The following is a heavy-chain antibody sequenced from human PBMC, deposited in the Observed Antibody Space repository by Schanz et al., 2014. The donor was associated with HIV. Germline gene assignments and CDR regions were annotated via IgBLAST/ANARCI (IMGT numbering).Heavy chain of an antibody. V-gene: IGHV3-30*18. CDR1: GFNFNSYG. J-gene: IGHJ6*02. Sequence: QEQLVESGGGVVQPGRSLRLSCVASGFNFNSYGMHWVRQAPGKGLEWVAVISYDGTKKHYADSVKGRITISRDNSKNTVYLQAKSLRPEDTAVYYCAKDRNQYDSRYIGKGNYYYYYGMDVWGQGTTVTVSS. D-gene: IGHD3-22*01. CDR2: ISYDGTKK. CDR3: AKDRNQYDSRYIGKGNYYYYYGMDV.